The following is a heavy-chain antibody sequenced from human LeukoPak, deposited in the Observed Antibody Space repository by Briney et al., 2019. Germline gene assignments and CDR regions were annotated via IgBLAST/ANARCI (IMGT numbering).Heavy chain of an antibody. CDR3: ARGGSRPLDY. CDR1: GFTFSNYW. D-gene: IGHD3-10*01. V-gene: IGHV3-74*01. CDR2: INSDGSST. J-gene: IGHJ4*02. Sequence: GGSLRLSCAASGFTFSNYWMHWVRQAPGKGLVWVSRINSDGSSTSYADSVKGRFTISRDTVKNTLYLQMNSLRDEDAAVYFCARGGSRPLDYWGQGTLVTVSS.